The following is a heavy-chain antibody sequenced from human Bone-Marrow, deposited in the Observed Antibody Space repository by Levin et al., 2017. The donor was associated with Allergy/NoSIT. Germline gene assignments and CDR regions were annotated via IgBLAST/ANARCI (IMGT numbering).Heavy chain of an antibody. CDR2: ISWNSGSI. V-gene: IGHV3-9*01. J-gene: IGHJ4*02. CDR3: AKDVYFDWLSNGFDY. D-gene: IGHD3-9*01. CDR1: GFTFDDYA. Sequence: GGSLRLSCAASGFTFDDYAMHWVRQAPGKGLEWVSGISWNSGSIGYADSVKGRFTISRDNAKNSLYLQMNSLRAEDTALYYCAKDVYFDWLSNGFDYWGQGTLVTVSS.